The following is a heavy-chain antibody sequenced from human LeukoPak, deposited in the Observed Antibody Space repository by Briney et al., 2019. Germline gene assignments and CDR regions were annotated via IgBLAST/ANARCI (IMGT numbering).Heavy chain of an antibody. Sequence: GGSLRLSCAASGFTLSSYSMNWVRQAPGKGLEWVSSISSTSSYINDADSVKGRFTISRENAKNSLYLQMNSLRAEDTAVYYCAKVGAFDIWGQGTMVTVSS. J-gene: IGHJ3*02. CDR2: ISSTSSYI. V-gene: IGHV3-21*04. CDR3: AKVGAFDI. CDR1: GFTLSSYS.